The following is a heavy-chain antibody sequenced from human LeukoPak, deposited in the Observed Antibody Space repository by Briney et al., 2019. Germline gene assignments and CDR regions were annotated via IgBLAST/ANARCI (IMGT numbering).Heavy chain of an antibody. CDR3: ARDGSGSGWSYYFDY. Sequence: SETLSLTCTVSGGSISSYYWSWIRQPAGQGLEWIGRIYTSGSTNYNPSLKSRVTMSVDTSKNQFSLKLSSVTAADTAVYYCARDGSGSGWSYYFDYWGQGTLVTVSS. D-gene: IGHD6-19*01. CDR1: GGSISSYY. J-gene: IGHJ4*02. V-gene: IGHV4-4*07. CDR2: IYTSGST.